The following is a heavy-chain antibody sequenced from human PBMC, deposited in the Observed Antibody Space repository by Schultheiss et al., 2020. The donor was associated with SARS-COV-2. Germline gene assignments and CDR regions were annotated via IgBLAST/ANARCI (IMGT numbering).Heavy chain of an antibody. Sequence: SQTLSLTCSVSGGSISGYFWSWIRQPPGKGLEWIGEINHSGSTNYNPSLKSRLTISVDTSKNQFSLKLSSVTAADTAVYYCARETSGYPGFDYWGQGTLVTVSS. CDR3: ARETSGYPGFDY. CDR2: INHSGST. CDR1: GGSISGYF. J-gene: IGHJ4*02. V-gene: IGHV4-34*09. D-gene: IGHD3-16*02.